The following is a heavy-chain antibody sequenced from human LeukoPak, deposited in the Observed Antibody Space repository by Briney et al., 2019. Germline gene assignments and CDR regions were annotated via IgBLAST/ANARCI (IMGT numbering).Heavy chain of an antibody. V-gene: IGHV1-18*01. CDR3: ARGSRLGVVERDAFDI. Sequence: EASVKVSCKASGYTFTSYGISWVRQAPGQGLEWMGWISAYNGNTNYAQKLQGRVTMTTDTSTSTAYMELRSLRAEDTAVYYCARGSRLGVVERDAFDIWGQGTMTVSS. CDR2: ISAYNGNT. D-gene: IGHD3-3*01. CDR1: GYTFTSYG. J-gene: IGHJ3*02.